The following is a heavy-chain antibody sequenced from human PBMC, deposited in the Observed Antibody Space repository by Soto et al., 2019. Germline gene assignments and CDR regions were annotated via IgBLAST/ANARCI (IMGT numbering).Heavy chain of an antibody. CDR1: GYTFTSYG. J-gene: IGHJ5*02. CDR3: ARAARNYDFWSGYSYNWFDP. Sequence: QVQLVQSGAEVKKPGASVEVSCKASGYTFTSYGISWVRQAPGQGLEWMGWISAYNGNTNYAQKLQGRVTMTTDTSTSTAYMELRSLRSDDTAVYYCARAARNYDFWSGYSYNWFDPWGQGTLVTVSS. V-gene: IGHV1-18*01. D-gene: IGHD3-3*01. CDR2: ISAYNGNT.